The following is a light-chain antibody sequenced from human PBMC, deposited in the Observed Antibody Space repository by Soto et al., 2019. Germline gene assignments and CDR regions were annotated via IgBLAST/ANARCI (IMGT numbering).Light chain of an antibody. J-gene: IGKJ5*01. Sequence: INQSLDTLSVTQGETVTLSCRASQSVRSKLAWYQQKPGQAPRLFIYGASTRATGIPARFSGSGSGTEFTLTISSLQSEDFAIYYCQQYNNWPPITSGQGTRPEN. CDR2: GAS. CDR1: QSVRSK. V-gene: IGKV3-15*01. CDR3: QQYNNWPPIT.